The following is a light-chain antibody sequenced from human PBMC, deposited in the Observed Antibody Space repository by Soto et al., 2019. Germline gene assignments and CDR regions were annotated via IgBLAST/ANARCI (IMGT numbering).Light chain of an antibody. CDR3: LLYYAGTYV. V-gene: IGLV7-43*01. CDR2: NTS. CDR1: TGAVTSSYY. Sequence: QAAVTQEPSLTVSPGGTVTLTCASSTGAVTSSYYPNWFQQKPGQAPRALIYNTSNKHPWTPARFSGSLLGGKAALTLSGVQHEDEAEYYCLLYYAGTYVFGTGTKVTVL. J-gene: IGLJ1*01.